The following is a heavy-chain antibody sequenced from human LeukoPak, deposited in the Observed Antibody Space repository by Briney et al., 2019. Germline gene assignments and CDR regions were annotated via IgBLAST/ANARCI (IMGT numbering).Heavy chain of an antibody. D-gene: IGHD3-3*01. J-gene: IGHJ4*02. CDR2: IYYSGST. V-gene: IGHV4-39*07. Sequence: SETLSLTCTVSGCSISSGSYYWGWIRQPPGKGLEWIGSIYYSGSTYYNPSLKSRVTISGDTSKNQFSLKLRSVTAADTAVYYCARDKTFEVVNYFDNWGQGTLVTVSS. CDR1: GCSISSGSYY. CDR3: ARDKTFEVVNYFDN.